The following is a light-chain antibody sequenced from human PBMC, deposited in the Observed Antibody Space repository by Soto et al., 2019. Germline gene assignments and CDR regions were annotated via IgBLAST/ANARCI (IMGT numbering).Light chain of an antibody. V-gene: IGKV3-15*01. Sequence: IVIPVSPATLSVSLVERATVSCLASQSVTSNLAWYQQKPGQAPRLLIYAASTRATGIPARLSGSGSGTDFTLTISSLQSEDFAVYYCQQYNDWPQTFGQGTKVDI. CDR3: QQYNDWPQT. CDR2: AAS. J-gene: IGKJ1*01. CDR1: QSVTSN.